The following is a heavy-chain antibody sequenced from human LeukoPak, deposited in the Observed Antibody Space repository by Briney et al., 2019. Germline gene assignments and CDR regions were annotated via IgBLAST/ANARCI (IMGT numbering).Heavy chain of an antibody. J-gene: IGHJ4*02. V-gene: IGHV1-2*06. CDR1: GYTFTDYY. CDR2: INPNSGGT. Sequence: ASVKVSCXASGYTFTDYYMHWVRQALGQGLEWMGRINPNSGGTNYAQKFQGRVTMTRDTSISTAYMELSRLRSDDTAVYYCARDIWFRETYFDCWGQGTLVTVSS. D-gene: IGHD3-10*01. CDR3: ARDIWFRETYFDC.